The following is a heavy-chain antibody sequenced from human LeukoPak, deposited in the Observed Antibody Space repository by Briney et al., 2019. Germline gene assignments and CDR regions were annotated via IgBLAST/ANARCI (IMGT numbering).Heavy chain of an antibody. J-gene: IGHJ3*02. D-gene: IGHD3-10*01. CDR2: ILYDGNNK. CDR1: GFTFSSYA. V-gene: IGHV3-30-3*01. CDR3: ARGGPRGAFDI. Sequence: GGSLRLSCAASGFTFSSYAMHWVRQAPGKGLEWVADILYDGNNKYYADSVKGRFTISRDNAKNSLYLQMNSLRAEDTAVYYCARGGPRGAFDIWGQGTMVTGSS.